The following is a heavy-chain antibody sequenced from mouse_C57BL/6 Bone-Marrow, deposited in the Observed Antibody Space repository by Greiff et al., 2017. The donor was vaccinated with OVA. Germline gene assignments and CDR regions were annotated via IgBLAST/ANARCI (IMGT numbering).Heavy chain of an antibody. CDR1: GYTFTSYW. Sequence: QVQLKQPGAELVKPGASVKLSCKASGYTFTSYWMQWVKQRPGQGLEWIGEIDPSDSYTNYNQKFKGKATLTVDTSSSTANMQLNSLTSEDSAVYYCASAVFAYWGQGTLVTVSA. V-gene: IGHV1-50*01. CDR2: IDPSDSYT. CDR3: ASAVFAY. J-gene: IGHJ3*01.